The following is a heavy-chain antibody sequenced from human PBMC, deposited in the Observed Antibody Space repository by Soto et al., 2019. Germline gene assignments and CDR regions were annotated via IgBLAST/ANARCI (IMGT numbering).Heavy chain of an antibody. CDR2: ISSCSSYI. CDR3: ARDFDHYYYMDV. J-gene: IGHJ6*03. Sequence: GGSLRLSCAASGFTFSSYSMNWVRQAPGKGLEWVSSISSCSSYIYYADSVKGLFTISRDNAKNSLYLQMNSLRAEDTAVYYCARDFDHYYYMDVWGKGTTVTAP. CDR1: GFTFSSYS. V-gene: IGHV3-21*01.